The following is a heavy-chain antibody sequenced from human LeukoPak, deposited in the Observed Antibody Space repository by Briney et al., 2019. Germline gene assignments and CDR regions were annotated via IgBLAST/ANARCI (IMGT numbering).Heavy chain of an antibody. D-gene: IGHD6-19*01. CDR2: SRNRAKSYTT. CDR1: GFTFSDHY. Sequence: GGSLRLSCAASGFTFSDHYMDWVRQAPGKGLEWVGRSRNRAKSYTTDYAASVRGRFTISRDDSQNSLYLQMRSLKTEDTAVYRCVRVADTSDWHFDYWGQGTLVTVSS. V-gene: IGHV3-72*01. J-gene: IGHJ4*02. CDR3: VRVADTSDWHFDY.